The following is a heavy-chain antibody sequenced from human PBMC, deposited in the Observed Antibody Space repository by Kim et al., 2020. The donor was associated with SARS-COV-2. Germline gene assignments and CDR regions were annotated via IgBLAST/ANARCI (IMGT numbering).Heavy chain of an antibody. D-gene: IGHD4-17*01. CDR1: GYTSTSYA. CDR3: ATPRWAVTTPPLY. J-gene: IGHJ4*02. V-gene: IGHV1-3*01. CDR2: INVGNGNT. Sequence: ASVKVSCKASGYTSTSYAMHWVRQAPGQRLEWMGWINVGNGNTKYSRKFQGRVTITRHTSANTAYMHLSSLRSEDMAVYYCATPRWAVTTPPLYWGQGTLVTVSS.